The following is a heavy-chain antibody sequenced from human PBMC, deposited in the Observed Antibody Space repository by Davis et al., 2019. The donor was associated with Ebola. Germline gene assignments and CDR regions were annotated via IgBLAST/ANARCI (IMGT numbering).Heavy chain of an antibody. CDR2: ISWNSGSI. CDR1: GFTFSSYS. Sequence: SLKISCAASGFTFSSYSMNWVRQAPGKGLEWVSGISWNSGSIGYADSVKGRFTISRDNAKNSLYLQMNSLRAEDTALYYCAKEVSIFSYGMDVWGQGTTVTVSS. V-gene: IGHV3-9*01. CDR3: AKEVSIFSYGMDV. J-gene: IGHJ6*02. D-gene: IGHD3-3*01.